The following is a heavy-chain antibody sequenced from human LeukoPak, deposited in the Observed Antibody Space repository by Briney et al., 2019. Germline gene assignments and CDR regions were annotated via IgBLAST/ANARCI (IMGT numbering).Heavy chain of an antibody. D-gene: IGHD4-17*01. J-gene: IGHJ4*02. CDR3: ARVADGDYGDY. Sequence: ASVKVSCTASGGTFSSYAISWVRQAPGQGLEWMGGIIPIFGTANYAQKFQGRVTMTTDTSTSTAYMELRSLRSDDTAVYYCARVADGDYGDYWGQGTLVTVSS. CDR1: GGTFSSYA. V-gene: IGHV1-69*05. CDR2: IIPIFGTA.